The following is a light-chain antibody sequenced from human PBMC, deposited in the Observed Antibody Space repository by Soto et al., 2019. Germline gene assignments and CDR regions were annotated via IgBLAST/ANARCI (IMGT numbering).Light chain of an antibody. Sequence: DIQRTQYHSNLSASVGYRGSITCRASQSIGSFLAWYQQRPGKAPNLLLYDATTLVGGVPSTFSGSGSGTEFTLTISSLQPDDFGTYYCQQYNSYSPRPFGQVAKVAIK. CDR2: DAT. J-gene: IGKJ1*01. CDR1: QSIGSF. V-gene: IGKV1-5*01. CDR3: QQYNSYSPRP.